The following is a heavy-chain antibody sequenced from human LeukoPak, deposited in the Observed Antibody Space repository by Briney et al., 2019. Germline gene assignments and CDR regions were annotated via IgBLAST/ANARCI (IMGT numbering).Heavy chain of an antibody. D-gene: IGHD2-21*02. V-gene: IGHV3-23*01. CDR3: AKVSAKLAYCGGDCHPFDY. J-gene: IGHJ4*02. CDR1: GFTFSSYA. CDR2: ISGSGGST. Sequence: GGSLRLSCAASGFTFSSYAMSWVRQAPGKGLEWVSAISGSGGSTYYADSVKGRFTISGDNSKNTLYLQMNSLRAEDTAVYYCAKVSAKLAYCGGDCHPFDYWGQGTLVTVSS.